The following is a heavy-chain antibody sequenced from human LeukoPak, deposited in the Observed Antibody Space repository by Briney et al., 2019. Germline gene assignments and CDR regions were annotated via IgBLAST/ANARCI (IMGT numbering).Heavy chain of an antibody. D-gene: IGHD3-22*01. J-gene: IGHJ4*02. V-gene: IGHV3-48*03. CDR1: GFTFSSYE. Sequence: PEGSLRLSCAASGFTFSSYEMNWVRQAPGKGLEWVSYISSSGSTIYYADSVKGRFTISRDNAKNSLYLQMNSLRAEDTAVYYCARSPRGYSFYFDYWGQGTLVTVSS. CDR3: ARSPRGYSFYFDY. CDR2: ISSSGSTI.